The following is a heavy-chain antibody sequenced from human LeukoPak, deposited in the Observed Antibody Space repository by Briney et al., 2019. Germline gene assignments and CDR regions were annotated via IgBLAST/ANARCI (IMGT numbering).Heavy chain of an antibody. CDR1: GYSFTSYW. Sequence: GESLKISCKGSGYSFTSYWLGWVRQMPGKGLEWMGIIYPGDSDTRYSPSFQGQVTISADKSISTAYLQWSSLKASDTAMYYCASLIAAAGTYFDCWGQGTLVTVSS. D-gene: IGHD6-13*01. J-gene: IGHJ4*02. V-gene: IGHV5-51*01. CDR2: IYPGDSDT. CDR3: ASLIAAAGTYFDC.